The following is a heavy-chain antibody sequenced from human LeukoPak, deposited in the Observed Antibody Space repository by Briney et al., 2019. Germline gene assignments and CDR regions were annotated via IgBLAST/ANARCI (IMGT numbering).Heavy chain of an antibody. CDR3: ARVARGGSYSLDY. Sequence: GGSLRLSCAASGFTFSDYYMSWIRQAPGKGLEWVSYISSSGSTIYYADSVKGRFTISRDNAKNSLYLQMNSLRAEGTAVYYCARVARGGSYSLDYWGQGTLVTVSS. V-gene: IGHV3-11*04. CDR1: GFTFSDYY. D-gene: IGHD1-26*01. J-gene: IGHJ4*02. CDR2: ISSSGSTI.